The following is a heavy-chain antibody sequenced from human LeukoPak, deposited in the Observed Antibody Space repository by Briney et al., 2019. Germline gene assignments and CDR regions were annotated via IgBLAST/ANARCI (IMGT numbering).Heavy chain of an antibody. J-gene: IGHJ3*02. V-gene: IGHV5-51*01. CDR3: ATRSYDFWSGYYTADAFDI. D-gene: IGHD3-3*01. CDR1: GYSFTSYW. Sequence: GESLKISCKGYGYSFTSYWIRWVRQMRGQGLDWMGIIYPGDSHTRYSPSFQGQVTISADKSISTAYLQRSSLKASDTAMYYCATRSYDFWSGYYTADAFDIWGQGTMVTVSS. CDR2: IYPGDSHT.